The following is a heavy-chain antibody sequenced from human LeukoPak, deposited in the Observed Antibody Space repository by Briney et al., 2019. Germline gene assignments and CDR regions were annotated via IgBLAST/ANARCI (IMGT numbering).Heavy chain of an antibody. V-gene: IGHV3-9*01. D-gene: IGHD6-13*01. CDR1: GFTFDDYA. J-gene: IGHJ5*01. CDR2: ISWNSGRI. Sequence: GGSLRLSCAASGFTFDDYAMHWVRQAPGKGLEWVSGISWNSGRIDYADSVKGRFTISRDSARSSLDLQMNSLRTEDTALYYCAKAVPGRSWYTFASWGQGTLVTVSS. CDR3: AKAVPGRSWYTFAS.